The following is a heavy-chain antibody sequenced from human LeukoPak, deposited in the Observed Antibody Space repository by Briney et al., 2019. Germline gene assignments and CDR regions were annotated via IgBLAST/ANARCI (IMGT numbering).Heavy chain of an antibody. Sequence: SQTLSLTCAISGDSVSSNSAAWNWIRQSPSRGLEWLGRTYYRSKWYNDYAVSVKSRITINPDTSKNQFSLQLNSVTPEDTAVHYCAKFLGDIVVVPAAIGGWFDPWGQGTLVTVSS. CDR3: AKFLGDIVVVPAAIGGWFDP. D-gene: IGHD2-2*02. J-gene: IGHJ5*02. CDR1: GDSVSSNSAA. V-gene: IGHV6-1*01. CDR2: TYYRSKWYN.